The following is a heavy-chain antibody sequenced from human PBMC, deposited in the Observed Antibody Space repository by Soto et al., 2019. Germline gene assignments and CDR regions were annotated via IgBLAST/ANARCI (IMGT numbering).Heavy chain of an antibody. V-gene: IGHV4-59*01. CDR1: GGSISSYY. CDR2: IYYSGST. J-gene: IGHJ4*02. D-gene: IGHD1-26*01. Sequence: SETLSLTCTVSGGSISSYYWSWIRQPPGKGLEWIGYIYYSGSTNYNPSLKSRVTISVDTSKNQFSLKLSSVTAADTAVYYCASLSGSYYAFDYWGQGTLVTVSS. CDR3: ASLSGSYYAFDY.